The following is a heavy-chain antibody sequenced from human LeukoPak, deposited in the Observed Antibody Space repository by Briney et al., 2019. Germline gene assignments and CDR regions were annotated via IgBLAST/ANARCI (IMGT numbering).Heavy chain of an antibody. V-gene: IGHV4-61*02. J-gene: IGHJ4*02. Sequence: PSETLSLTCTVSGGSISSGSYYWSWIRQPAGKGLEWIGRIYTSGSTNYNPSLKSRVTISVDTSKNQFSLKLSSVTAADTAVYYCASVKDWSACTNGVCYGGGGFDYWGQGTLVTVSS. CDR3: ASVKDWSACTNGVCYGGGGFDY. CDR2: IYTSGST. CDR1: GGSISSGSYY. D-gene: IGHD2-8*01.